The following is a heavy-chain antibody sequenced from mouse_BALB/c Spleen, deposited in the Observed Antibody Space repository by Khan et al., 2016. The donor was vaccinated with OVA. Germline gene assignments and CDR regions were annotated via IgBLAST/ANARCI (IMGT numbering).Heavy chain of an antibody. J-gene: IGHJ1*01. CDR2: INTYTGEP. V-gene: IGHV9-1*02. D-gene: IGHD2-1*01. CDR3: ARETTYWYFDV. Sequence: QIQLVQSGPELKKPGETVKISCKASGYTFTNYRMNWMKQAPGKGLKWMGWINTYTGEPTYADDFKGRFAFSLETSASTAFLQINSLKNDDMATYFCARETTYWYFDVWGAGTTVTVSS. CDR1: GYTFTNYR.